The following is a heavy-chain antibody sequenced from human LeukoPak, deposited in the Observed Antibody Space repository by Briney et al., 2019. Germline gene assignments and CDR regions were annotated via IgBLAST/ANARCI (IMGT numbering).Heavy chain of an antibody. J-gene: IGHJ4*02. CDR3: ARGYYYDSSGYLGQPYYFDY. Sequence: GGSLRLSCAASGFTFSSYSMNWVRQAPGKGLEWVSSISSSSSYIYYADSVKGRFTIFRDNAKNSLYLQMNSLRAEDTAVYYCARGYYYDSSGYLGQPYYFDYWGQGTLVTVSS. V-gene: IGHV3-21*01. CDR2: ISSSSSYI. D-gene: IGHD3-22*01. CDR1: GFTFSSYS.